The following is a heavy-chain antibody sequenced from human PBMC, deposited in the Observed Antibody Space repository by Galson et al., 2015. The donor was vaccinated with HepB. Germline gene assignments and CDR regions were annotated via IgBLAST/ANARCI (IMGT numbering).Heavy chain of an antibody. V-gene: IGHV3-53*01. CDR2: IYSGGST. CDR1: GFTVSSNY. J-gene: IGHJ6*02. CDR3: ARTPTVVSYYYYYGMDV. Sequence: SLRLSCAASGFTVSSNYMSWVRQAPGKGLEWVSVIYSGGSTYYADSVKGRFTISRDNSKNTLYLQMNSLRAEDTAVYYCARTPTVVSYYYYYGMDVWGQGTTVTVSS. D-gene: IGHD4-23*01.